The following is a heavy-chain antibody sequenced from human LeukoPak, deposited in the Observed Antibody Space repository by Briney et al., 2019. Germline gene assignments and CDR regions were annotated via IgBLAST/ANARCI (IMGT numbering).Heavy chain of an antibody. D-gene: IGHD4-17*01. V-gene: IGHV4-34*01. CDR1: GGSFSGYY. Sequence: PSETLSLTCAVYGGSFSGYYWSWIRQPPGKGLEWIGEINHSGSTNYNPSLKSRVTISVDTSKNQFSLKLSSVTAADTAVSYCARGILRRPFDYWGQGTLVTVSS. CDR3: ARGILRRPFDY. CDR2: INHSGST. J-gene: IGHJ4*02.